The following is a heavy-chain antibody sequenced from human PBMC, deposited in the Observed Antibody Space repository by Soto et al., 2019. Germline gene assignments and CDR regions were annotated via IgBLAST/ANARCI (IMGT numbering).Heavy chain of an antibody. CDR2: IYPGDSDT. CDR1: GYSFTSYW. V-gene: IGHV5-51*01. J-gene: IGHJ6*02. CDR3: ARHCSSTSCPLGMDV. D-gene: IGHD2-2*01. Sequence: PGESLKISCKGSGYSFTSYWIGWVRQMPGKGPEWMGIIYPGDSDTRYSPSFQGQVTISADKSISTAYLQWSSLKASDTAMYYCARHCSSTSCPLGMDVWGQGTTVTVSS.